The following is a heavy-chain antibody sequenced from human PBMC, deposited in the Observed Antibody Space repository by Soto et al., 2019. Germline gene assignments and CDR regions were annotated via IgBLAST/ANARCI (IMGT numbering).Heavy chain of an antibody. J-gene: IGHJ4*02. V-gene: IGHV1-8*02. Sequence: ASVKVSCKSSGYNFNTYDINCVRQATGQGLEWMGWMSPSTYNTAYAQKFQGRVTMTIDTSVSTAYMELNSLTSDDTAVYYCARGIIQGFDYWGQGTPVTVSS. CDR3: ARGIIQGFDY. CDR1: GYNFNTYD. CDR2: MSPSTYNT.